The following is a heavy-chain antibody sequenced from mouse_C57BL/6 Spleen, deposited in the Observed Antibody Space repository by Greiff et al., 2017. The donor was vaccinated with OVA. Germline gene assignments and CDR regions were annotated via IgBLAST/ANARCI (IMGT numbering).Heavy chain of an antibody. CDR1: GFNIKDYY. D-gene: IGHD1-1*01. Sequence: VQLQQSGAELVRPGASVKLSCTASGFNIKDYYMHWVKQRPEQGLEWIGRIDPEDGDTEYAPKFQGKATMTADPSSNPAYLQLSSLTSEDTAVYYCTTGGSSPWFAYWGQGTLVTVSA. V-gene: IGHV14-1*01. J-gene: IGHJ3*01. CDR3: TTGGSSPWFAY. CDR2: IDPEDGDT.